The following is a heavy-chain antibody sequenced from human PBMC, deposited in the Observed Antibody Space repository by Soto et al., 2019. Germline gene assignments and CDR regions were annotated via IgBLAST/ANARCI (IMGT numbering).Heavy chain of an antibody. CDR3: ARRLYSGSYYRYYYGMDV. CDR1: GYSFTSYW. Sequence: GESLKISCKGSGYSFTSYWIGWVRQMPGKGLECMGIIYPGDSDTRYSPSFQGQVTISADKSIRTAYLQWSSLKASDTAMYYCARRLYSGSYYRYYYGMDVWGQGTTVTVSS. V-gene: IGHV5-51*01. CDR2: IYPGDSDT. J-gene: IGHJ6*02. D-gene: IGHD1-26*01.